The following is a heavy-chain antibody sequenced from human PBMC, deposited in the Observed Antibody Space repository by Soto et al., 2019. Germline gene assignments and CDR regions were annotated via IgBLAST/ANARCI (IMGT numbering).Heavy chain of an antibody. J-gene: IGHJ3*02. Sequence: QVQLVQSGAEVKKPGSSVKVSCKASGGTFSSYTISWVRQAPGQGLEWMGRIIPILGIANYAQKFQGRVTITADKSTSTAYMGLGSLRSEDTAVYYCARDKYYGDYPDAFDIWGQGTMVTVSS. CDR3: ARDKYYGDYPDAFDI. D-gene: IGHD4-17*01. V-gene: IGHV1-69*08. CDR2: IIPILGIA. CDR1: GGTFSSYT.